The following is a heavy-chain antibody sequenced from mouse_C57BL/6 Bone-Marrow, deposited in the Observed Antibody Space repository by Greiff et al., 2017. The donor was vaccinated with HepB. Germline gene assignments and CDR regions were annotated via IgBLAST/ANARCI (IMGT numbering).Heavy chain of an antibody. CDR3: AGDSPSGTWFAY. J-gene: IGHJ3*01. CDR2: ITHSGET. CDR1: GFPITSGYY. D-gene: IGHD4-1*01. Sequence: VKLQESGPGLVKPSQSLFLTCSITGFPITSGYYWIWIRQSPGKPLEWMGYITHSGETFYNPSLQSPISITRETSKNQFFLQLNSVTTEDTAMYYCAGDSPSGTWFAYWGQGTLVTVSA. V-gene: IGHV12-3*01.